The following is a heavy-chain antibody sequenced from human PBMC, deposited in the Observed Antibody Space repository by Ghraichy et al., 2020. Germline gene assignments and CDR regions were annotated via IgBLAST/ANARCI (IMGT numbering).Heavy chain of an antibody. CDR3: ARAPYDDDGFYDDGFDI. Sequence: SETLSLTCAVSNGSINSGSFSWSWLRQPPGKGLEWIGYIYHSGTTYYNPSLKSRVTISLDDSKNQFSLRLNSVTAADTAVYYCARAPYDDDGFYDDGFDIWGQGTMFTVSS. V-gene: IGHV4-30-2*01. J-gene: IGHJ3*02. D-gene: IGHD3-22*01. CDR2: IYHSGTT. CDR1: NGSINSGSFS.